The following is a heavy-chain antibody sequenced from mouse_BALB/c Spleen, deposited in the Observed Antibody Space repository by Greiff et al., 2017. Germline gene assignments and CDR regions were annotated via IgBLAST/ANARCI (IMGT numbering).Heavy chain of an antibody. J-gene: IGHJ2*01. Sequence: VQLQQSGAELVKPGASVKLSCTASGFNIKDTYMHWVKQRPEQGLEWIGRIDPANGNTKYDPKFQGKATITADTSSNTAYLQLSSLTSEDTAVYYCARSGDYGNYGYFDYWGQGTTLTVSS. CDR1: GFNIKDTY. V-gene: IGHV14-3*02. D-gene: IGHD2-1*01. CDR2: IDPANGNT. CDR3: ARSGDYGNYGYFDY.